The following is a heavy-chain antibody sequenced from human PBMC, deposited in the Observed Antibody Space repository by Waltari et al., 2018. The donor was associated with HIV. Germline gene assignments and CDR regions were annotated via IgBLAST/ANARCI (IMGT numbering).Heavy chain of an antibody. CDR1: GFTFITHP. V-gene: IGHV3-48*02. CDR2: ITSSSSTI. CDR3: ARGRPNMAYFDH. Sequence: EVQLVESGGGLVQPGGGGSLRLSCAASGFTFITHPMHWVRRAPGKGLEWVSCITSSSSTIHYADSVEGRFTISRDNAKNSLYLQMNSLRDEDTAVYYCARGRPNMAYFDHWGQGTLVTVSS. D-gene: IGHD7-27*01. J-gene: IGHJ4*02.